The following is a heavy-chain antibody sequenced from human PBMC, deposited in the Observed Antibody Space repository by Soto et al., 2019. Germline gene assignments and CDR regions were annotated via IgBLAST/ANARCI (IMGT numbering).Heavy chain of an antibody. V-gene: IGHV4-31*03. Sequence: PSETLSLTCTVSGASITSGGYYWSWIRQHPGKGLEWIGYIYYSGSTYYNPSLQSRVTISVDTSKNQFSLKLNSVTAADTAVYYCARHYAVVLYYFDYWGQGTLVTVSS. D-gene: IGHD2-21*01. J-gene: IGHJ4*02. CDR1: GASITSGGYY. CDR2: IYYSGST. CDR3: ARHYAVVLYYFDY.